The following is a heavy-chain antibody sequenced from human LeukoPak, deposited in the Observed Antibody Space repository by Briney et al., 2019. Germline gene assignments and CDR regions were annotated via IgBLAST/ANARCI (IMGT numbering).Heavy chain of an antibody. Sequence: GGSLRLSCAASGLTLSNAWMSWVRQTPGKGLEWVGRIKSKTDGGTRDYAAHVKGRITISRDDSKNTLYLQMNSRKTKDTAVYYCTTATGWGGRLFNDYWGQGTLVTVPS. V-gene: IGHV3-15*01. J-gene: IGHJ4*02. CDR3: TTATGWGGRLFNDY. D-gene: IGHD3-22*01. CDR1: GLTLSNAW. CDR2: IKSKTDGGTR.